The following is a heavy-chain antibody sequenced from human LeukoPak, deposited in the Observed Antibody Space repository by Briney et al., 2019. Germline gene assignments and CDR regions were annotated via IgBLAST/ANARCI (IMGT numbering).Heavy chain of an antibody. V-gene: IGHV3-48*02. D-gene: IGHD4-23*01. CDR1: GFTFGTYS. J-gene: IGHJ4*02. Sequence: PGGSLRLSCVGSGFTFGTYSMNWVRQAPGKGLEWVSYIGSSGTIYYADSVKGRFTISRDNAKSSLFLQMNSLRDEDTAVYYCARGDFGGNLGRYWGRGTLVTASS. CDR3: ARGDFGGNLGRY. CDR2: IGSSGTI.